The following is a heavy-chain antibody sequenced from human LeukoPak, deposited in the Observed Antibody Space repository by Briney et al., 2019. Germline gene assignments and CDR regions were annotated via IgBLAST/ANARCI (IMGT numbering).Heavy chain of an antibody. Sequence: ASVKVSCKASGHTFTGYYVYWVRQAPGQGLEWMGWMNPNVGGANFPQKFQGRVTVTSDPAISAAYMELRRLRSDDTAVYYCARDTFPNYYFDYWGQGTLVTVSS. CDR1: GHTFTGYY. D-gene: IGHD5-24*01. CDR2: MNPNVGGA. J-gene: IGHJ4*02. CDR3: ARDTFPNYYFDY. V-gene: IGHV1-2*02.